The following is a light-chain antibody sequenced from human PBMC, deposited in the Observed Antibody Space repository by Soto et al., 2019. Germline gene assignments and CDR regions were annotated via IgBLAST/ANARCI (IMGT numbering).Light chain of an antibody. V-gene: IGKV1-39*01. CDR1: QSISSY. J-gene: IGKJ5*01. CDR2: AAS. CDR3: QHSYSTPIT. Sequence: DIQMTQSPSSLSASVGDRVTITCRASQSISSYLNWYQQKPGKAPKLLIYAASSLQSGVPSRFSGRGSGTDFTLTISSLQPEDFATYYCQHSYSTPITFGQGIRLEIK.